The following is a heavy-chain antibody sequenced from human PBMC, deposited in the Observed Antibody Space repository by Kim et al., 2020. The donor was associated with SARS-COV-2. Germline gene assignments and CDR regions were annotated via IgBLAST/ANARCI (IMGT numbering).Heavy chain of an antibody. CDR2: IYYSGST. CDR3: ARDHYYDSSHRYAFDI. V-gene: IGHV4-31*03. CDR1: GGSISSGGYY. Sequence: SETLSLTCTVSGGSISSGGYYWSWIRQHPGKGLEWIGYIYYSGSTYYNPSLKSRVTISVDTSKNQFSQKLSSVTAADTAVYYCARDHYYDSSHRYAFDIWGQGTMVTVSS. D-gene: IGHD3-22*01. J-gene: IGHJ3*02.